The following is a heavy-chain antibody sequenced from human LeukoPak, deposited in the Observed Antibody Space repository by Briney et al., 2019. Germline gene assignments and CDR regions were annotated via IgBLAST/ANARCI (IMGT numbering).Heavy chain of an antibody. J-gene: IGHJ4*02. D-gene: IGHD5-18*01. Sequence: PSETLSLTCAVYGGSFSGYYWSWIRQPPGKGLEWIGEINHSGSTNYNPSLKGRVTISVDTSKNQFSLKLSSETAADTAVYYCARGQWLRSSFDYWGQGTLVTVSS. CDR1: GGSFSGYY. CDR3: ARGQWLRSSFDY. V-gene: IGHV4-34*01. CDR2: INHSGST.